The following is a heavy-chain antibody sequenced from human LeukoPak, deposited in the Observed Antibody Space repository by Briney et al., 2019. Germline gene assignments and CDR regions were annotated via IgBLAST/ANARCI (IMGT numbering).Heavy chain of an antibody. V-gene: IGHV3-73*01. J-gene: IGHJ4*02. CDR1: GFTVSGSS. D-gene: IGHD3-9*01. Sequence: GGPLRLSCAASGFTVSGSSLHWVRQASGKGLEWVGRVRSKDDNYATAHSASVQGGFTVSRADSKNTAYLQMNSLKPEDTAIYYCATFDCGSSPNWGQGSPVTLFS. CDR3: ATFDCGSSPN. CDR2: VRSKDDNYAT.